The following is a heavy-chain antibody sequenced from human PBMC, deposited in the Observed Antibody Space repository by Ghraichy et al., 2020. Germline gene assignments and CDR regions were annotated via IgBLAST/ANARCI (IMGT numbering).Heavy chain of an antibody. J-gene: IGHJ5*02. CDR1: GGSISSSSYY. V-gene: IGHV4-39*01. Sequence: SETLSLTCTVSGGSISSSSYYWGWIRQPPGKGLEWIGSIYYSGSTYYNPSLKSRVTISVDTSKNQFSLKLSSVTAADTAVYYCARPGHGTATTWGQGTLVTVSS. D-gene: IGHD5-18*01. CDR2: IYYSGST. CDR3: ARPGHGTATT.